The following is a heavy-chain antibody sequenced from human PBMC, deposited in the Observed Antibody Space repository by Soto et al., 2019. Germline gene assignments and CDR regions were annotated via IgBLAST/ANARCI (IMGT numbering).Heavy chain of an antibody. CDR2: MNPNTGNT. CDR1: GYTFTNYD. D-gene: IGHD2-15*01. V-gene: IGHV1-8*01. CDR3: AREGGYCSGGNCYSDFDY. J-gene: IGHJ4*02. Sequence: QVQLVHSGAEVKKPGASVKVSCKASGYTFTNYDINWVRQASGQGLEWMGWMNPNTGNTGYAQKFQGRVTVTRNTSISTAYMELTSLRSKDTAVYYCAREGGYCSGGNCYSDFDYWGQGTLVTVSS.